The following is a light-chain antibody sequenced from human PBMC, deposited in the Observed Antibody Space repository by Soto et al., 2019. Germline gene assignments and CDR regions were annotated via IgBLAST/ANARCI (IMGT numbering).Light chain of an antibody. CDR1: QSVSSN. CDR2: GAS. CDR3: QQYNNWPPT. J-gene: IGKJ1*01. Sequence: EIVMTQSPATLSVSPGERATLSCRASQSVSSNLAWYQQKPGQAPRLLIYGASTRATGIPARFSGSESGTDFTLTISSLQSEDFAVYYCQQYNNWPPTFGQGTKVEIK. V-gene: IGKV3D-15*01.